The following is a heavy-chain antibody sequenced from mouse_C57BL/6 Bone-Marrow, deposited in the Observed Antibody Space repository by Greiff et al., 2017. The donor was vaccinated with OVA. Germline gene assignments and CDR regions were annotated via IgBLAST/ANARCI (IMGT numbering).Heavy chain of an antibody. CDR2: ISSGGSYT. D-gene: IGHD1-1*01. V-gene: IGHV5-6*01. CDR1: GFTFSSYG. Sequence: EVQVVESGGDLVKPGGSLKLSCAASGFTFSSYGMSWVRQTPDKRLEWVATISSGGSYTYYPDSVKGRFTISRDNATNTLYLQMSSLKSEDTAMYYCARPYYYGRYAMDYWGQGTSVTVSS. J-gene: IGHJ4*01. CDR3: ARPYYYGRYAMDY.